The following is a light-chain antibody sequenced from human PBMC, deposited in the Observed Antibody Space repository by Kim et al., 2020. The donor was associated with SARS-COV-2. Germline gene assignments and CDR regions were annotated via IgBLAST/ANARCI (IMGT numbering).Light chain of an antibody. CDR3: QVWDSSSDHRV. V-gene: IGLV3-21*04. Sequence: SYELTQPPSVSVAPGKTARITCWGNNIGSKSVHWYQQKPGQAPVLVIYYDSDRPSGIPERFSGSNSGTTATLTISRVEAGDEADYYCQVWDSSSDHRVFGGGTQLTVL. CDR1: NIGSKS. J-gene: IGLJ3*02. CDR2: YDS.